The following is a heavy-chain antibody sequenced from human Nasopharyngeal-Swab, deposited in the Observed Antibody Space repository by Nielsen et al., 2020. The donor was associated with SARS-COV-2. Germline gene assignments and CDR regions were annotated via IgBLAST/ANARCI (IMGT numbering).Heavy chain of an antibody. J-gene: IGHJ4*02. CDR1: GGSISSGGYY. D-gene: IGHD2-21*02. Sequence: LRLSCTVSGGSISSGGYYWIWIRQHPGKGLEWIGSIYYSGSTYYNPSLKSRVTISVDTSKNQFSLKLSSVTAADTAVYYCARARRNFVVVSAFDYWGQGTLVTVDS. CDR2: IYYSGST. CDR3: ARARRNFVVVSAFDY. V-gene: IGHV4-31*03.